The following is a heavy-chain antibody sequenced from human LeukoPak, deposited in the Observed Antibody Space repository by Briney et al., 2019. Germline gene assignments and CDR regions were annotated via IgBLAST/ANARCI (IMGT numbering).Heavy chain of an antibody. CDR3: AGNFDM. Sequence: GRSLRLSCAASGFTFSSYGIHWVRQAPGKGLEWVAVIWYDGSNEYYADSVKGRFTISRDNSRNTVYLQMNSLRAEDTAMYYCAGNFDMWGPGTMVIVSS. CDR2: IWYDGSNE. J-gene: IGHJ3*02. V-gene: IGHV3-33*01. CDR1: GFTFSSYG.